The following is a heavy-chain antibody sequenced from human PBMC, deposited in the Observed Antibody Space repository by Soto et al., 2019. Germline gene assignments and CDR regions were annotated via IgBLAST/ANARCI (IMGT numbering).Heavy chain of an antibody. Sequence: QVQLVQSGAEVKKPGSSVKVSCKASGGTFSSYAISWVRQAPGQGLEWMGGIIPIFGTANYAQKVQGRVTITVDESTSTAYMELSSLRSEDTAVYYCARASGRTMVRELSPFDFWGQGTLVTVSS. V-gene: IGHV1-69*01. CDR1: GGTFSSYA. CDR3: ARASGRTMVRELSPFDF. CDR2: IIPIFGTA. D-gene: IGHD3-10*01. J-gene: IGHJ4*02.